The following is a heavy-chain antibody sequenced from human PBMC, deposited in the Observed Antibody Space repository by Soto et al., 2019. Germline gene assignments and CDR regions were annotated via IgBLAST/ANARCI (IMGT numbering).Heavy chain of an antibody. CDR3: ASSNDYDFWSGYYGVFDY. CDR2: IIPIFGTA. J-gene: IGHJ4*02. Sequence: QVQLVQSGAEVKKPGSSVKVSCKASGGTFSSYAISWVRQAPGQGLEWMGGIIPIFGTATYAQKFQGRVTITADESTSTAYMELSSLRSEDTAVYYCASSNDYDFWSGYYGVFDYWGQGTLVTVSS. V-gene: IGHV1-69*01. CDR1: GGTFSSYA. D-gene: IGHD3-3*01.